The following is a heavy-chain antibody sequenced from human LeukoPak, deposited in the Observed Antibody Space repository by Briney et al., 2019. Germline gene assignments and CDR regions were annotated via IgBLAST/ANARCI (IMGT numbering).Heavy chain of an antibody. CDR2: ISDSGGST. D-gene: IGHD3-9*01. V-gene: IGHV3-23*01. CDR3: ARDGLGAYILTVYYYYMDV. Sequence: GGSLRLSCAASGFTFSSYAMSWVRQAPGKGLEWVSAISDSGGSTYYADSVKGRFTISRDNSKNTLYLQMNSLRAEDTAVYYCARDGLGAYILTVYYYYMDVWGKGTTVTVSS. CDR1: GFTFSSYA. J-gene: IGHJ6*03.